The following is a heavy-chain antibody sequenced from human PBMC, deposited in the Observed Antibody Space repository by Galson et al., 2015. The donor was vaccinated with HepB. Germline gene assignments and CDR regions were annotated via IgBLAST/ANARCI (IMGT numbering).Heavy chain of an antibody. Sequence: CTASGGTFSSYAISWVRQAPGQGLEWMGGIIPIFGTANYAQKFQGRVTITADKSTSTAYMELSSLRSEDTAVYYCARGPQRSHYYDSSGYRSYFDYWGQGTLVTVSS. D-gene: IGHD3-22*01. CDR2: IIPIFGTA. V-gene: IGHV1-69*06. J-gene: IGHJ4*02. CDR1: GGTFSSYA. CDR3: ARGPQRSHYYDSSGYRSYFDY.